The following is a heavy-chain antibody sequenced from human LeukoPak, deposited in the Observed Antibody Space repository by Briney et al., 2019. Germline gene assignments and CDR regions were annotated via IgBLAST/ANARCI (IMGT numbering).Heavy chain of an antibody. V-gene: IGHV6-1*01. J-gene: IGHJ4*02. Sequence: SQTLSLTCAISGDSVSSNSDAWNWLRQSPSRGLEWLGRTYYRSKWYNDYAASVKSRITINPDTSKNQFSLQLNSVTAEDSAVYYCARSAAGTVDYWGQGTRVTVSS. CDR3: ARSAAGTVDY. D-gene: IGHD6-13*01. CDR1: GDSVSSNSDA. CDR2: TYYRSKWYN.